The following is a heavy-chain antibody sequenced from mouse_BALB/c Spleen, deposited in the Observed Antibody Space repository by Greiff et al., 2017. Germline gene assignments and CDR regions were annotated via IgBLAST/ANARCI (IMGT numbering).Heavy chain of an antibody. J-gene: IGHJ3*01. CDR2: ILPGSGST. D-gene: IGHD1-2*01. CDR1: GYTFSSYW. CDR3: ARYPSYGYWFAY. Sequence: QVQLQQSGAELMKPGASVKISCKATGYTFSSYWIEWVKQRPGHGLEWIGEILPGSGSTNYNEKFKGKATFTADTSSNTAYMQLSSLTSEDSAVYYCARYPSYGYWFAYWGQGTLVTVSA. V-gene: IGHV1-9*01.